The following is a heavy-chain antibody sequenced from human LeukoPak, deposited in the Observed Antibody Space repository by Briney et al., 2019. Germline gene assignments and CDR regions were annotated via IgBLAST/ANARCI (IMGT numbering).Heavy chain of an antibody. D-gene: IGHD1-14*01. Sequence: GGSLRLSCAASGFIFSDHYMSWIRQAPGKGLEWVADISSNGDIKSYGDSAGGRFTISRDNFKNSLYLEMNSLRAEDTAVYYCAREIVAGTFDYWGQETLLTVAS. CDR3: AREIVAGTFDY. V-gene: IGHV3-11*01. J-gene: IGHJ4*02. CDR1: GFIFSDHY. CDR2: ISSNGDIK.